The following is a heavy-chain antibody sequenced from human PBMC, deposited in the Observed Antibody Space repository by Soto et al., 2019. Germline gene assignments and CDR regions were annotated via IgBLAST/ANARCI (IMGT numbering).Heavy chain of an antibody. D-gene: IGHD1-1*01. V-gene: IGHV4-34*01. J-gene: IGHJ6*02. CDR1: GGSLSDYY. CDR3: ARGRDEYKLGNV. CDR2: IHPSGST. Sequence: QVQLQQWGAGLLKPSETLSLTCAVSGGSLSDYYWPRIRQSPGKGLEWIGEIHPSGSTYYNPSLRSRVTISVDTSKNQFSLKLTSLTAADTAIYYCARGRDEYKLGNVWGHGTTVTVSS.